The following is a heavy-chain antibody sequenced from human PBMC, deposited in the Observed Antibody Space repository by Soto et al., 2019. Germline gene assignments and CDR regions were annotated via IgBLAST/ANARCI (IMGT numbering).Heavy chain of an antibody. J-gene: IGHJ4*02. V-gene: IGHV3-23*01. CDR1: GFRFSTYA. CDR2: MSNSGADR. D-gene: IGHD6-19*01. CDR3: AKDAERTDGWYYFDH. Sequence: GGSLRLSCAASGFRFSTYAMGWVRQAPGKGLEWVSVMSNSGADRYYADSVKGRFTISRDNSENTLYLQMSSLRAEDTAIYYCAKDAERTDGWYYFDHWGQGNMVTVYS.